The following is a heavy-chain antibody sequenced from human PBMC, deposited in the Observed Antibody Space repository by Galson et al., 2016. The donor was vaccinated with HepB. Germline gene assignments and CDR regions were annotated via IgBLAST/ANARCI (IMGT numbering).Heavy chain of an antibody. J-gene: IGHJ5*02. V-gene: IGHV3-11*06. CDR1: GFTFSDYY. CDR2: ISSSSSYR. CDR3: ARTIALGYCSGGSCYLDWFDP. D-gene: IGHD2-15*01. Sequence: SLRLSCAASGFTFSDYYMSWIRQAPGKGLEWVSYISSSSSYRKYADSVKGRVTISRDNAKNSLYLQMNSLRAEDTAVYYCARTIALGYCSGGSCYLDWFDPWGQGTLVTGSS.